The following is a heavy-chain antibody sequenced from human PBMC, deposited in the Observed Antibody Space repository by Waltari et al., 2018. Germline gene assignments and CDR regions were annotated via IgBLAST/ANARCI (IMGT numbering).Heavy chain of an antibody. J-gene: IGHJ5*01. CDR3: ARRVGSLGVWLDS. Sequence: QVQLVQSGAEVKKPGASVKVSCKASGYTLTSYGIMWVRQAPGKGLEWMGWSNGYNGNTNYAQKVQGRVTMTTDTFTSTAYMELRSLTSDDTAVYYWARRVGSLGVWLDSWGQGTLVTVSS. CDR2: SNGYNGNT. CDR1: GYTLTSYG. D-gene: IGHD1-26*01. V-gene: IGHV1-18*01.